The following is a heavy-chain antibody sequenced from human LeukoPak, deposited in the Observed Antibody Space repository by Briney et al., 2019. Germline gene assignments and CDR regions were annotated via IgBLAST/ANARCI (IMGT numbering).Heavy chain of an antibody. D-gene: IGHD4-17*01. J-gene: IGHJ4*02. CDR3: ARETYGDHTFDY. Sequence: GGCLRLSCAASGFTFSDYYMSWIRQAPGKGLEWVSFICTSFSYTYYADSVKGRFTISRDNAKKSVYLQMNSLRAEDTAVYYCARETYGDHTFDYWGQGTLVTVSS. CDR2: ICTSFSYT. CDR1: GFTFSDYY. V-gene: IGHV3-11*06.